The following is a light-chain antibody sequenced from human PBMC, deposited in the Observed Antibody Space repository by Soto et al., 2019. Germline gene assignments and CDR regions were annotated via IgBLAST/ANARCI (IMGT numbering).Light chain of an antibody. V-gene: IGKV1-27*01. J-gene: IGKJ1*01. CDR2: AAS. CDR3: QKYNSPPRT. Sequence: DIQRTQAPSSLSASVGDRVTITCRASQGINNYLAWYQQKSGEVPKLLIYAASTLQSAVPSRVSGSGSGAEFTLTIRRLQPEDVANYYCQKYNSPPRTFGQGTKVEIK. CDR1: QGINNY.